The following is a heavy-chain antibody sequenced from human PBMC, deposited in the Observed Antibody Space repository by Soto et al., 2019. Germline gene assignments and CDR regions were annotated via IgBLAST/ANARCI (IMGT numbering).Heavy chain of an antibody. V-gene: IGHV4-34*01. CDR3: ARSHRITIFGVVNKLFDY. CDR2: INHSGST. J-gene: IGHJ4*02. CDR1: GGSFSGYY. Sequence: PSETLSLTCAVYGGSFSGYYWSWIRQPPGKGLEWIGEINHSGSTNYNPSLKSRVTISVDTSKNQFSLKLSSVTAADTAVYYCARSHRITIFGVVNKLFDYWGQGTLVTVSS. D-gene: IGHD3-3*01.